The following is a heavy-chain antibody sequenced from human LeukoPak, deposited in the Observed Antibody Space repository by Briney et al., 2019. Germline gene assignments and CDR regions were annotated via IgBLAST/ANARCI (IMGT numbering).Heavy chain of an antibody. D-gene: IGHD3-10*01. V-gene: IGHV4-59*12. CDR1: GGSISSYY. Sequence: SETLSLTCTVSGGSISSYYWSWIRQPPGKGLEWIGYIYYSGSTYYNPSLKSRVTISVDTSKNQFSLKLSSVTAADTAVYYCAREPMVRESGYYYYGMDVWGQGTTVTVSS. CDR3: AREPMVRESGYYYYGMDV. CDR2: IYYSGST. J-gene: IGHJ6*02.